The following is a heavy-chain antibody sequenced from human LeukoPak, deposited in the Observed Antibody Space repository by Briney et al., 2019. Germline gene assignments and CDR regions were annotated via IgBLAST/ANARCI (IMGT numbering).Heavy chain of an antibody. J-gene: IGHJ4*02. V-gene: IGHV3-33*01. D-gene: IGHD2-15*01. CDR2: AYGDGTDK. CDR1: GFTFNRYG. CDR3: ATGGRFYYDL. Sequence: PGGSLRLSCAASGFTFNRYGMHWVRQAPGKGLEWVAVAYGDGTDKYYADSVKGRFTISKDLSQNRLYMQMNSLRAEDAAMYYCATGGRFYYDLWGQGTLVTASS.